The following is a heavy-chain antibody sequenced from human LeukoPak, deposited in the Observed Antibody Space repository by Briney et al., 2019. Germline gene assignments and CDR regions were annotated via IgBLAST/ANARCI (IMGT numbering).Heavy chain of an antibody. Sequence: SQTLSLTCAISGDSVSSNSAAWNWVRQSPSRGLEWLGRTYYRSKWYNDYAVSVKSRITINPDTSKNQFSLQLNSVTPEDTAVYYCARTPFASRIVYYYGMDVWGQGTTVTVSS. J-gene: IGHJ6*02. CDR2: TYYRSKWYN. D-gene: IGHD2/OR15-2a*01. CDR1: GDSVSSNSAA. V-gene: IGHV6-1*01. CDR3: ARTPFASRIVYYYGMDV.